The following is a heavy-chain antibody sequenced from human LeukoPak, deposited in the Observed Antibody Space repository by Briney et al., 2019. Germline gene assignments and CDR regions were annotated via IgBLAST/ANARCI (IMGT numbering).Heavy chain of an antibody. D-gene: IGHD6-13*01. CDR3: ARVRRSSSWYFDYYYYMDV. CDR1: GGTFSSYA. J-gene: IGHJ6*03. Sequence: ASVKVSCKASGGTFSSYAISWVRQAPGQGLEWMGGIIPIFGTANYAQKFQGRVTITADESTSTAYMELSSLRSGDTAVYYCARVRRSSSWYFDYYYYMDVWGKGTTATISS. V-gene: IGHV1-69*13. CDR2: IIPIFGTA.